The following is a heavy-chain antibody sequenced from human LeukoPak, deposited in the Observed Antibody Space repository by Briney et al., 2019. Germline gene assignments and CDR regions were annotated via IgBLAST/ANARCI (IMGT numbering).Heavy chain of an antibody. D-gene: IGHD3-22*01. J-gene: IGHJ4*02. CDR2: INHSGST. Sequence: SETLSLTCAVYGGSFSGYYWSWIRQPPGKGLEWIGEINHSGSTNYNPSLKSRVTISVDTSKNQFSLRLSSVTAADTAVYFCARGGSSGYYYLMANWGQGTLVTVSS. CDR3: ARGGSSGYYYLMAN. CDR1: GGSFSGYY. V-gene: IGHV4-34*01.